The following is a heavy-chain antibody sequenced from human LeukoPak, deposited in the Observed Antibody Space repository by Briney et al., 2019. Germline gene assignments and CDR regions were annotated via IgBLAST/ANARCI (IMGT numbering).Heavy chain of an antibody. CDR3: ANPGDLYDAFDI. D-gene: IGHD2-2*02. V-gene: IGHV3-23*01. CDR2: ISGSGGST. J-gene: IGHJ3*02. CDR1: GFTFSSYA. Sequence: GGSLRLSCAASGFTFSSYAISWVCQAPGKGLEWVSAISGSGGSTYYADSVKGRFTISRDNSKNTLYLQMNSLRAEDTAVYYCANPGDLYDAFDIWGQGTMVTVSS.